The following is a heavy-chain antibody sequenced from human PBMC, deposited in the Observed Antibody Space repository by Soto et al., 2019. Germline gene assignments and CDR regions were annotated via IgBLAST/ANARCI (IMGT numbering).Heavy chain of an antibody. CDR3: ARGLTGCSGGSCYTPTTYGMDV. CDR1: GGTFSSYA. V-gene: IGHV1-69*13. CDR2: IIPIFGTA. J-gene: IGHJ6*02. D-gene: IGHD2-15*01. Sequence: SVKVSCKASGGTFSSYAISWVRQAPGRGLEWMGGIIPIFGTANYAQKFQGRVTITADESTSTAYMELSSLRSEDTAVYYCARGLTGCSGGSCYTPTTYGMDVWGQGTTVTVSS.